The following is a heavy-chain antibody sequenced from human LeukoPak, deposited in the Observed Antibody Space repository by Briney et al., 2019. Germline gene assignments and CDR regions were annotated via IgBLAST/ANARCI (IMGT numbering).Heavy chain of an antibody. D-gene: IGHD3-10*01. CDR1: GGSISSYY. V-gene: IGHV4-59*12. CDR3: ARDSGYHAFDI. Sequence: KPSETLSLTCTVSGGSISSYYWSWIRQPPGKGLEWIGYIYYSGSTYYNPSLKSRVTISVDTSKNQFPLKLSSVTAADTAVYYCARDSGYHAFDIWGQGTMATVS. CDR2: IYYSGST. J-gene: IGHJ3*02.